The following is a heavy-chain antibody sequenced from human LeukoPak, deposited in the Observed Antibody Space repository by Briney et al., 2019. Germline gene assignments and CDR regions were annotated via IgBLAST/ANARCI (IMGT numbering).Heavy chain of an antibody. CDR2: INAGNGNT. CDR3: ARDLSGSGSYPDY. Sequence: ASVMVSCKASGYTFTSYAMHWVRQAPGQRLEWMGWINAGNGNTKYSQKFQGRVTITRDTSASTAYMELSSLRSEDTAVYYCARDLSGSGSYPDYWGQGTLVTVSS. V-gene: IGHV1-3*01. CDR1: GYTFTSYA. D-gene: IGHD3-10*01. J-gene: IGHJ4*02.